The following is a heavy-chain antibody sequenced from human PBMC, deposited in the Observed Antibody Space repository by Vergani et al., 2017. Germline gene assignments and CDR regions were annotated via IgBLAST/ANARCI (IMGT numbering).Heavy chain of an antibody. Sequence: QVQLQESGPGLVKASQTLSLTCSVSGAYVGSGGYYWSWVRQRPGMGLDWIGYIYYSGTTYYNPSLESRLTLSLDTSENHLSLKLTSVTAADTAVYYCARQKAYYMDVWGKGATVTVS. J-gene: IGHJ6*03. V-gene: IGHV4-31*03. CDR1: GAYVGSGGYY. CDR3: ARQKAYYMDV. CDR2: IYYSGTT.